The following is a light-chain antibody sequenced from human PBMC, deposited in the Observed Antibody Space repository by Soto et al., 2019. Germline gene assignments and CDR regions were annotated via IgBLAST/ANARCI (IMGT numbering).Light chain of an antibody. CDR2: LGS. CDR3: MQTLQAPFT. J-gene: IGKJ2*01. V-gene: IGKV2-28*01. CDR1: QSLLHSNAYNY. Sequence: DIVMTQSPLSLPVTPGEPASISCRSGQSLLHSNAYNYLDWYLQKPGQSPQLLIYLGSNRASGVPDRFSGSGSGTDFTLKISRVEAEDVGVYYCMQTLQAPFTFGQGTKLDIK.